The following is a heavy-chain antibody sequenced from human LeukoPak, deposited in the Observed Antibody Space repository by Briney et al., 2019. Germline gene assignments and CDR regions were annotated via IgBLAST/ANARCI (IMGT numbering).Heavy chain of an antibody. J-gene: IGHJ3*02. CDR2: IIPILGIA. CDR1: GYTFTSYG. Sequence: ASVKVSCKASGYTFTSYGISWVRQAPGQGLEWMGRIIPILGIANYAQKFQGRVTITADKSTSTAYMELSSLRSEDTAVYYCARDRSGWLPLWFGEFVDAFDIWGQGTMVTVSS. D-gene: IGHD3-10*01. V-gene: IGHV1-69*04. CDR3: ARDRSGWLPLWFGEFVDAFDI.